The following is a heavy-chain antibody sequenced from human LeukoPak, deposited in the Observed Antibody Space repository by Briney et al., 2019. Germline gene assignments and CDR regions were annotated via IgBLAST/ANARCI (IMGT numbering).Heavy chain of an antibody. CDR3: TREFWSGYYPNDAFDI. Sequence: ASVKVSCKASGYTFTGYGISWVRQAPGQGLEWMGWISAYNGNTNYAQKLQGRVTMTTDTSTSTAYMELRSLRSDDTAVYYCTREFWSGYYPNDAFDIWGQGTMVTVSS. V-gene: IGHV1-18*01. D-gene: IGHD3-3*01. CDR2: ISAYNGNT. J-gene: IGHJ3*02. CDR1: GYTFTGYG.